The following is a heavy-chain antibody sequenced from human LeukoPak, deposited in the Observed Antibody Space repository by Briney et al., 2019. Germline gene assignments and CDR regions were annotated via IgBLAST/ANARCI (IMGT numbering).Heavy chain of an antibody. D-gene: IGHD4-17*01. Sequence: GGSLRLSCAASGFIFSSYATRWVRQAPGKGLEWVAVISYDGSNKYYADSVKGRFTISRDNSKNTLYLQMNSLRAEDTAVYYCARVSTVTTFYYYYGMDVWGQGTTVTVSS. CDR1: GFIFSSYA. V-gene: IGHV3-30-3*01. CDR3: ARVSTVTTFYYYYGMDV. J-gene: IGHJ6*02. CDR2: ISYDGSNK.